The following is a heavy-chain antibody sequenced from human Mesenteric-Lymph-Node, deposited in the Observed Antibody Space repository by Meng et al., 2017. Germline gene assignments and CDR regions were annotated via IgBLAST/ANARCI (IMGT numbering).Heavy chain of an antibody. D-gene: IGHD3-22*01. V-gene: IGHV3-33*01. CDR3: ARQGNYDSIGSLDY. Sequence: QVQLVEAGGGVVQPGRSLRLSGAASGFTFSSYGMHWGRQAPGKGLEWVAVIWYDGSNKNYADSVKGRFTISRDNSKNTLYLQMNSLRAEDTAVYYCARQGNYDSIGSLDYWGQGTLVTVSS. CDR1: GFTFSSYG. J-gene: IGHJ4*02. CDR2: IWYDGSNK.